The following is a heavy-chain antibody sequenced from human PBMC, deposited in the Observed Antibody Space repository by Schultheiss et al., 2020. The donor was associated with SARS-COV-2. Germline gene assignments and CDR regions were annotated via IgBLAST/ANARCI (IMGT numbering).Heavy chain of an antibody. J-gene: IGHJ6*03. CDR3: ARDGGRQLGYYYYYMDV. D-gene: IGHD6-13*01. CDR2: IYTSGST. V-gene: IGHV4-4*07. CDR1: GGSFSGYY. Sequence: SETLSLTCAVYGGSFSGYYWSWIRQPAGKGLEWIGRIYTSGSTNYNPSLKSRVTMSVDTSKNQFSLKLSSVTAADTAVYYCARDGGRQLGYYYYYMDVWSKGTTVTVSS.